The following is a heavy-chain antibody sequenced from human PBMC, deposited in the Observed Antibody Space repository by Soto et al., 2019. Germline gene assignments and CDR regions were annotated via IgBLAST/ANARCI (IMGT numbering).Heavy chain of an antibody. CDR2: IYYSGST. J-gene: IGHJ5*02. CDR3: ARAGGLLWFGELLHNWFDP. CDR1: GGSISSYY. V-gene: IGHV4-59*08. D-gene: IGHD3-10*01. Sequence: ETLSLTCTVSGGSISSYYWSWIRQPPGKGLEWIGYIYYSGSTNYNPSLKSRVTISVDTSKNQFSLKLSSVTTADTAVYYCARAGGLLWFGELLHNWFDPWGQGTLVTVSS.